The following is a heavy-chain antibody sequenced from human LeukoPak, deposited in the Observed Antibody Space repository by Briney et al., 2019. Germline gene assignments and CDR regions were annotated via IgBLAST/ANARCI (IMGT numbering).Heavy chain of an antibody. V-gene: IGHV3-23*01. CDR2: ISASGGST. Sequence: GGSLRLSCAASGFTFSSCAMSWVRQAPGKGLEWVSAISASGGSTYYADSVKGRFTISRDNSKDTLSLQMNSLRAEDTAVYYCAKGLFESPPDYYYYYGMDVWGQGTTVTVSS. J-gene: IGHJ6*02. CDR1: GFTFSSCA. CDR3: AKGLFESPPDYYYYYGMDV.